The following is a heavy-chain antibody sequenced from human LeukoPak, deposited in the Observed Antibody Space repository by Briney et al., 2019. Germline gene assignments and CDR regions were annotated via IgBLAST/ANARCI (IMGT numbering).Heavy chain of an antibody. CDR1: GYTFTTYG. CDR3: AGSNWRNFFRP. CDR2: ISTYNAKT. Sequence: ASVKVSCKASGYTFTTYGIIWVRQAPGQGLEWMGWISTYNAKTKYAQNLQGRVAMTTDTSTSTVYMELRSLTSDDTAVYYCAGSNWRNFFRPWGPGTLGNVPS. D-gene: IGHD1-20*01. V-gene: IGHV1-18*01. J-gene: IGHJ5*02.